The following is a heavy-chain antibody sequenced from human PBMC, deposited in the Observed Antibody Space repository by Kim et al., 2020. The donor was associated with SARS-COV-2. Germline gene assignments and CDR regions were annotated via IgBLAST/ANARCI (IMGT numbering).Heavy chain of an antibody. CDR2: ISAYNGNT. CDR1: GYTFTSYG. Sequence: ASVKVSCKASGYTFTSYGISWVRQAPGQGLEWMGWISAYNGNTNYAQKLQGRVTMTTDTSTSTAYMELRSLRSDDTAVYYCARDPWMGAFKGVGYYYGMDVWGQGTTVTVSS. J-gene: IGHJ6*02. CDR3: ARDPWMGAFKGVGYYYGMDV. V-gene: IGHV1-18*04. D-gene: IGHD1-26*01.